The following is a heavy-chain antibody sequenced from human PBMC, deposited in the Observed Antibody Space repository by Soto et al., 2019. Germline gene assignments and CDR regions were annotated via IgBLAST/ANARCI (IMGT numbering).Heavy chain of an antibody. V-gene: IGHV5-51*01. CDR3: ARHKGEWELGFAY. D-gene: IGHD1-26*01. CDR2: LYPGDSDT. J-gene: IGHJ4*02. Sequence: GESLKISCKVSGYTFANFWIGRVRQTPGKGLEWVAILYPGDSDTRYNPSFQGQVTISADRSINTVYLQWNSLKASDTAKYYCARHKGEWELGFAYCSRGSLVTVSS. CDR1: GYTFANFW.